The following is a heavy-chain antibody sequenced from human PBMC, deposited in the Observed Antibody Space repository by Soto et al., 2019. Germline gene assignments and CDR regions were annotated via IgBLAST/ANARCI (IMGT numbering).Heavy chain of an antibody. CDR1: GGSISSGGYS. CDR2: IYHSGSP. Sequence: ASETLSLTCAVAGGSISSGGYSWSWIRQPPGKGLEWIGYIYHSGSPYYNPSLKSRVTISVDRSKNQFSLKLSSVTAADTAVYYCARVPSPWGQGTLVT. CDR3: ARVPSP. J-gene: IGHJ5*02. V-gene: IGHV4-30-2*01.